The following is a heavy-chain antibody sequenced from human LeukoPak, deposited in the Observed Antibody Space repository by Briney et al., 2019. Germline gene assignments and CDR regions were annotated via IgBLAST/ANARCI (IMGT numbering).Heavy chain of an antibody. J-gene: IGHJ6*03. CDR3: AKFRQEVGRYFDWLHYYYYYYMDV. V-gene: IGHV3-23*01. Sequence: GGSLRLSCAASGFTFSSYAMSWVRQAPGKGLEWVSAISGSGGSTYYADSVKGRFTISRDNSKNTLYLQMNSLRAEDTAVYYCAKFRQEVGRYFDWLHYYYYYYMDVWGKGTTITVSS. CDR2: ISGSGGST. CDR1: GFTFSSYA. D-gene: IGHD3-9*01.